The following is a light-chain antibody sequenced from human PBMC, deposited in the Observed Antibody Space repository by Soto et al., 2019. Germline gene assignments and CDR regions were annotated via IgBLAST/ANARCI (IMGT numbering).Light chain of an antibody. CDR3: QQSYSTPPIT. V-gene: IGKV1-9*01. CDR1: QGISSY. Sequence: DIQLTQSPSFLSASVGGRVTVTCRASQGISSYLAWYQQKPGKAPKLLIHATSTLQSGVPSRFSGSGSGTEFTLTISSLQPEDFATYYCQQSYSTPPITFGQGRRLEIK. CDR2: ATS. J-gene: IGKJ5*01.